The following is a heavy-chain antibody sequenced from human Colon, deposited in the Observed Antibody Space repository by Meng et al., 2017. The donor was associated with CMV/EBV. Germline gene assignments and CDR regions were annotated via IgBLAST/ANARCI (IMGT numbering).Heavy chain of an antibody. V-gene: IGHV1-69*04. CDR2: FIPSFTKP. J-gene: IGHJ4*02. CDR1: GTFADSG. D-gene: IGHD3-10*02. Sequence: GTFADSGMGWEGQAPGQGVRGLGRFIPSFTKPRNEEKVQGKLTISTDKSTTTAYMELTSLRSKDTAVYYCARGNCSGSTCDTCFDQWGQGTLVTVSS. CDR3: ARGNCSGSTCDTCFDQ.